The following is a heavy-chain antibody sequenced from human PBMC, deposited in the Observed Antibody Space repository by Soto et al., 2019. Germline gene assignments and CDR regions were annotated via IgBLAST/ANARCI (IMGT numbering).Heavy chain of an antibody. J-gene: IGHJ4*02. CDR3: ARDLSWAFDH. Sequence: DVQLVESGGGLVQPGGSLRLSCAASGFRFSDFSMNWVRQAPGKGLEWISYIRGSNTMYYEDSVKGRFTISRDSAKNSLYLQMNSLRYDDTAVYYGARDLSWAFDHWGQGALVTVSS. D-gene: IGHD6-13*01. CDR2: IRGSNTM. V-gene: IGHV3-48*02. CDR1: GFRFSDFS.